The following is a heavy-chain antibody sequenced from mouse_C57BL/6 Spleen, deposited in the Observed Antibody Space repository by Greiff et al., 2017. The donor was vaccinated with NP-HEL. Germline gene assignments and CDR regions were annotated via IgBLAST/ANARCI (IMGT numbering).Heavy chain of an antibody. V-gene: IGHV1-15*01. CDR2: IDPETGGT. CDR1: GYTFTDYE. D-gene: IGHD2-4*01. J-gene: IGHJ3*01. Sequence: QVHVKQSGAELVRPGASVTLSCKASGYTFTDYEMHWVKQTPVHGLEWIGAIDPETGGTAYNQKFKGKAILTADKSSSTAYMELRSLTSEDSAVYYCTREDDYDGAYWGQGTLVTVSA. CDR3: TREDDYDGAY.